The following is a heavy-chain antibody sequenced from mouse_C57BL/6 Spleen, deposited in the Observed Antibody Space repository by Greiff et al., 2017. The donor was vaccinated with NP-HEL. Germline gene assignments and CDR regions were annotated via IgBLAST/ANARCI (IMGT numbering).Heavy chain of an antibody. CDR2: IRNKANGYTT. D-gene: IGHD1-1*01. V-gene: IGHV7-3*01. CDR3: ARFTTVVGSYWYFDV. Sequence: EVKVVESGGGLVQPGGSLSLSCAASGFTFTDYYMSWVRQPPGKALEWLGFIRNKANGYTTEYSASEKGRFTISRDNSQSILYLQMNALRAEDSATYYCARFTTVVGSYWYFDVWGTGTTVTVSS. CDR1: GFTFTDYY. J-gene: IGHJ1*03.